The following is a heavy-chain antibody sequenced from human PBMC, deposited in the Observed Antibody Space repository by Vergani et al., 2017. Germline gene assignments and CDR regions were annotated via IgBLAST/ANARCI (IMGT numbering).Heavy chain of an antibody. CDR2: ISWNSGST. J-gene: IGHJ3*02. V-gene: IGHV3-9*01. CDR1: GFTFDDYA. D-gene: IGHD1/OR15-1a*01. Sequence: EVQLVESGGGLIQPGGSLRLSCAASGFTFDDYAMHWVRQAPGKGLEWVSGISWNSGSTGYADSVKGRFTISRDNAKNSLYLQMNSLRAEDTALYYCAKVLYRRTTSLKAFDIWGQGTMVTVSS. CDR3: AKVLYRRTTSLKAFDI.